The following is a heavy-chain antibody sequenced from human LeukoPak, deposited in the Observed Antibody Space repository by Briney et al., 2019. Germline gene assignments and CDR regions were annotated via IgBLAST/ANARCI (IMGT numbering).Heavy chain of an antibody. J-gene: IGHJ4*02. Sequence: PGGSLRLSCAASGFTFSSYWMHWVRQAPGKGLEWVAVISHDGSYKYYADSVKGRFTISRDNSKNTLYLQMNSLRAEDTAVHYCAKDWGYYDTSGYYFDFWGQGTLVTVSA. D-gene: IGHD3-22*01. CDR2: ISHDGSYK. CDR3: AKDWGYYDTSGYYFDF. CDR1: GFTFSSYW. V-gene: IGHV3-30*18.